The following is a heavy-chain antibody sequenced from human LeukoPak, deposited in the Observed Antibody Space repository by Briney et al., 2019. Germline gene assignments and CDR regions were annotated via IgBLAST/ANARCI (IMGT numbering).Heavy chain of an antibody. V-gene: IGHV1-46*01. CDR2: INPSGGST. CDR1: GYTFTSYY. J-gene: IGHJ4*02. CDR3: ARDLQDYYDSSGYCLDY. D-gene: IGHD3-22*01. Sequence: ASVKVSCKASGYTFTSYYMHWVRQAPGQGLEWMGIINPSGGSTSYAQKFQGRVTMTRDTSTSTVYMELSSLRSEDTAVYYCARDLQDYYDSSGYCLDYWGQGTLVTVSS.